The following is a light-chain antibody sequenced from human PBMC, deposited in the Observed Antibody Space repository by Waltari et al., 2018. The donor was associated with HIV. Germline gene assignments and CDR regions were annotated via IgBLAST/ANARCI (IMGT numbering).Light chain of an antibody. Sequence: EIVMTQSPATLSVSPGERATLSCRASQSVTSNLAWYQQIPGQAPRLLISVASTRATDIPARFSGSGSGTEFTLTISSLQSEDFAVYYCQQYYNWPPTWTFGQGTRVEIK. V-gene: IGKV3-15*01. CDR2: VAS. CDR1: QSVTSN. J-gene: IGKJ1*01. CDR3: QQYYNWPPTWT.